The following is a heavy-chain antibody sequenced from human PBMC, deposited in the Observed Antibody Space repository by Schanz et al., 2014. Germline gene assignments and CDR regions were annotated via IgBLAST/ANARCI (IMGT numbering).Heavy chain of an antibody. D-gene: IGHD6-13*01. CDR1: GYTFPSYG. CDR3: ARNIIATARAYDI. J-gene: IGHJ3*02. Sequence: QVQLVQSGAEVKKPGASVKVSCEASGYTFPSYGISWVRQAPGQGLEWMGWINVYNGDTKFAKTFQDRVTLTADTSTSTAYMELRSLRSYDTAVYYCARNIIATARAYDIWGQGTMLTVSS. V-gene: IGHV1-18*04. CDR2: INVYNGDT.